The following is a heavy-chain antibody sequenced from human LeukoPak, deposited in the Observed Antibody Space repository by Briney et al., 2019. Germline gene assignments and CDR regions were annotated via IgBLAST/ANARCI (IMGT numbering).Heavy chain of an antibody. D-gene: IGHD5-18*01. CDR3: ARIIRGGYSYDYYGMDV. V-gene: IGHV4-59*01. Sequence: PSETLSLTCTVSGGSISSYYWSWIRQPPGKGLEWIGYIYYSGSTNYNPSLKSRVTISVDTSKNLFSLKLSSVTAADTAVYYCARIIRGGYSYDYYGMDVWGQGTTVTVSS. J-gene: IGHJ6*02. CDR2: IYYSGST. CDR1: GGSISSYY.